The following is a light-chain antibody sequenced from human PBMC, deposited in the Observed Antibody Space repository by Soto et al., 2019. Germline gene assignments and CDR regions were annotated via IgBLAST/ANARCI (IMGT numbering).Light chain of an antibody. J-gene: IGLJ1*01. V-gene: IGLV2-14*01. CDR2: EVS. CDR1: SSDVGGYNY. Sequence: QSALTQPASVSGSPGQSISISCTGTSSDVGGYNYVSWYQQHPGKAPKLMIYEVSNRPSGVSNRFSGSKSGNTASLTISGLQAEDEADYYCSSKRSYTPVVLGTGTKLTVL. CDR3: SSKRSYTPVV.